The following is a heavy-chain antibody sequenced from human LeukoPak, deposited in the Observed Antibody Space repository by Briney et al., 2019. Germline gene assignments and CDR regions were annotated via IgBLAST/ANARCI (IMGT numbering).Heavy chain of an antibody. CDR3: ARGYYYDSSGYLQLPPFDP. J-gene: IGHJ5*02. CDR1: GYTFTSYG. D-gene: IGHD3-22*01. CDR2: ISAYNGNT. Sequence: GASVKVSCKASGYTFTSYGISWVRQAPGQGLEWMGWISAYNGNTNYAQKLQGRVTMTTDTSTSTAYMELRSLRSDDTAVYYCARGYYYDSSGYLQLPPFDPWGQGTLVTVSS. V-gene: IGHV1-18*01.